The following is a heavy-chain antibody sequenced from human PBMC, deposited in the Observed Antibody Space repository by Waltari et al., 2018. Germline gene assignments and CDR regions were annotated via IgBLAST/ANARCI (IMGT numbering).Heavy chain of an antibody. Sequence: EVQLLESGGGLVQPGGSLRLSCAASGFTFSDVALNWVRQAPGKGLEWVSIVSGSGAYTHYADFVKGRFTISRDNAKKTLYLEMNSLRVDDTALYYCAKGEAYSYGSRRFDFWGQGTLVTVSS. V-gene: IGHV3-23*01. CDR1: GFTFSDVA. CDR2: VSGSGAYT. J-gene: IGHJ4*02. D-gene: IGHD5-18*01. CDR3: AKGEAYSYGSRRFDF.